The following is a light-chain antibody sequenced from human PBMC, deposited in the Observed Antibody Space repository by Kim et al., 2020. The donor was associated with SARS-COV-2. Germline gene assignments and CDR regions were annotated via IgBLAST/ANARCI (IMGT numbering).Light chain of an antibody. J-gene: IGKJ4*01. CDR2: GAY. CDR1: QSVSSN. CDR3: QQYNNWPPIT. Sequence: PGERATLSCRASQSVSSNLAWYQQKPGQAPRLLIYGAYTRATGIPARFSGSGSGTEFTLTISSLQSEDFAVYYCQQYNNWPPITVGGGTKVDIK. V-gene: IGKV3-15*01.